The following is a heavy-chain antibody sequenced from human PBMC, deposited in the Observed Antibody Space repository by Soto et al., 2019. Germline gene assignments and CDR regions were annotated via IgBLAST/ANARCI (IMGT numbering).Heavy chain of an antibody. CDR3: ARDGETYYYGSGSYFCDY. CDR1: GGTFSSYA. D-gene: IGHD3-10*01. V-gene: IGHV1-69*01. J-gene: IGHJ4*02. Sequence: QVQLVQSGAEVKKPGSSVKVSCKASGGTFSSYAISWVRQAPGQGLEWMGGIIPIFGTAKYAQKFQGRVTSTADESTSTASMELSSLRSEDTAVYYCARDGETYYYGSGSYFCDYWGQGTLVTVSS. CDR2: IIPIFGTA.